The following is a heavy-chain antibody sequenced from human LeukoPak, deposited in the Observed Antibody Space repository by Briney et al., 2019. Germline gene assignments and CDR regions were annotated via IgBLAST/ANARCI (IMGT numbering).Heavy chain of an antibody. CDR3: ARLRFYDSTGYSPGHYMDV. Sequence: PSETLSLTCTVSGGPIYSYYWSWIRQTAGKGLEWIGRLYPGVSPNYNPSLKSRVTTSVDTSKKQFALKLNTVTAADTAVYYCARLRFYDSTGYSPGHYMDVWGKGTTVTVSS. D-gene: IGHD3-22*01. CDR1: GGPIYSYY. V-gene: IGHV4-4*07. CDR2: LYPGVSP. J-gene: IGHJ6*03.